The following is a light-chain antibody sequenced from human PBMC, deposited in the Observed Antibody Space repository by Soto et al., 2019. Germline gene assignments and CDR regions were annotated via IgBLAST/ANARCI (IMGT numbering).Light chain of an antibody. CDR2: DAS. V-gene: IGKV3-11*01. Sequence: EIVFTQSPATLSLSPGARATLSCRARQSVSIYLAWYQQRPGQAPRLLIYDASNRATGIPDRFSGSVSVTDFTLTLSRLEPEEFAGYYCQLYGVSSPRITFGQGTRLEIK. J-gene: IGKJ5*01. CDR3: QLYGVSSPRIT. CDR1: QSVSIY.